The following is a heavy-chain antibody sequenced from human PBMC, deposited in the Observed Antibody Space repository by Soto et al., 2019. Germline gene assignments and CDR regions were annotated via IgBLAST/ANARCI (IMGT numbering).Heavy chain of an antibody. CDR3: AKGEQQLSYYYYGMDV. J-gene: IGHJ6*02. Sequence: PGGSLRLSCAASGFTFDDYAMHWFRQAPGKGLEWVSGISWNSGSIGYADSVKGRFTISRDNAKNSLYLQMNSLRAEDTALYYCAKGEQQLSYYYYGMDVWGQGTTVTVSS. CDR1: GFTFDDYA. CDR2: ISWNSGSI. D-gene: IGHD6-13*01. V-gene: IGHV3-9*01.